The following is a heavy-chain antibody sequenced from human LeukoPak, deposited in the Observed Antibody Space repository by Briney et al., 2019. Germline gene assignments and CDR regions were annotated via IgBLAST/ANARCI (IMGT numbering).Heavy chain of an antibody. CDR3: ASLPWIQLWLPLFFDY. CDR2: IYYSGST. Sequence: SETLSLTCTASGGSISSSSYYWGWIRQPPGKGLEWIGSIYYSGSTYYNPSLKSRVTISVDTSKNQFSLKLSSVTAADTAVYYCASLPWIQLWLPLFFDYWGQGTLVTVSS. CDR1: GGSISSSSYY. D-gene: IGHD5-18*01. V-gene: IGHV4-39*01. J-gene: IGHJ4*02.